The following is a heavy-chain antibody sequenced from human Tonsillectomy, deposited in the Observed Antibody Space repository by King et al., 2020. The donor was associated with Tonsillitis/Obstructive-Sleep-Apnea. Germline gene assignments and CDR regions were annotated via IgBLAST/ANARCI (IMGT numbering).Heavy chain of an antibody. D-gene: IGHD3-10*01. CDR1: RFIFSNYW. Sequence: EHLVESGGGLVQPGGSLRLSCTASRFIFSNYWMSWVRQAPGKGLEWVANIKQDGSEEYYVDSVKGRFAISRDNAKKSLYLQMNGLRAEDTAGYYCARDNYYGSRSYYKAPNLNYFDYWGQGTLVTVSS. CDR3: ARDNYYGSRSYYKAPNLNYFDY. J-gene: IGHJ4*02. CDR2: IKQDGSEE. V-gene: IGHV3-7*04.